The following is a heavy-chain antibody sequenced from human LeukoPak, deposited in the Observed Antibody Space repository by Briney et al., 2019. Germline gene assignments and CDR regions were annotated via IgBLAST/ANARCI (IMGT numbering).Heavy chain of an antibody. V-gene: IGHV4-59*01. J-gene: IGHJ1*01. CDR2: IYYSGTT. CDR1: GGSISSYY. Sequence: SETLSLTCTVSGGSISSYYWSWIRQPPGKGLEWVGYIYYSGTTNYNPSLKSRVTISVDTSKNQFSLKLSSVTAADTAVYYCAREDYCSGGSCYSGYFQHWGQGTLVTVSS. CDR3: AREDYCSGGSCYSGYFQH. D-gene: IGHD2-15*01.